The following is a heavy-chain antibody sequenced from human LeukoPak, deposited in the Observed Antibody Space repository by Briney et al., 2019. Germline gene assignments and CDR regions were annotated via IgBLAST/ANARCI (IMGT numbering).Heavy chain of an antibody. Sequence: PSETLSLTCTDSGGSTSSSSYYWGWIRQPPGKGLEWIGSIYYSGSTYYNPSLKSRVTISVDTSKNQFSLNLGSVTAADTAVYYCASPTTMTTAIGYWGQGTLVTVSS. J-gene: IGHJ4*02. D-gene: IGHD4-17*01. CDR2: IYYSGST. CDR3: ASPTTMTTAIGY. V-gene: IGHV4-39*01. CDR1: GGSTSSSSYY.